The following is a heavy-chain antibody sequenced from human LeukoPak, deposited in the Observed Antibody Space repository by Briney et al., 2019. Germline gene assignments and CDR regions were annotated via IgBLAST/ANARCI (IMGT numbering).Heavy chain of an antibody. CDR3: ARDRRPYYYDSSGYYYEY. J-gene: IGHJ4*02. Sequence: ASVKVSCKASGYTFTGYYMHWVRQAPGQGLEWMGWMNPNSGGTNYAQKFQGWVTMTRDTSISTAYMELSRLRSDDTAVYYCARDRRPYYYDSSGYYYEYWGQGTLVTVSS. D-gene: IGHD3-22*01. CDR2: MNPNSGGT. CDR1: GYTFTGYY. V-gene: IGHV1-2*04.